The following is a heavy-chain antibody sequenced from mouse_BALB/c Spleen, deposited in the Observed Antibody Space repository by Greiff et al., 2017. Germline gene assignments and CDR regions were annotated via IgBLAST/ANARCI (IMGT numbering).Heavy chain of an antibody. Sequence: LVESAAELARPGASVKMSCKASGYTFTSYTMHWVKQRPGQGLEWIGYINPSSGYTEYNQKFKDKTTLTADKSSSTAYMQLSSLTSEDSAVYYCAREGYPYWGQGTTLTVSS. CDR2: INPSSGYT. J-gene: IGHJ2*01. V-gene: IGHV1-4*02. CDR3: AREGYPY. CDR1: GYTFTSYT.